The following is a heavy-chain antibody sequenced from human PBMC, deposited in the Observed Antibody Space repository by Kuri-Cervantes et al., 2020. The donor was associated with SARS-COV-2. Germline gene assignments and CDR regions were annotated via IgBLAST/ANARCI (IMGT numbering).Heavy chain of an antibody. CDR2: ISYDGSNK. CDR1: GFTFSSYG. V-gene: IGHV3-30*18. Sequence: GESLKISCAASGFTFSSYGMHWVRQAPGKGLEWVAFISYDGSNKFYADSVRGRFTISRDNSKNTLYLQMNSLRAEDTAVYYCAKDQHGIVVVVAAVDYWGQGTLVTVSS. D-gene: IGHD2-15*01. CDR3: AKDQHGIVVVVAAVDY. J-gene: IGHJ4*02.